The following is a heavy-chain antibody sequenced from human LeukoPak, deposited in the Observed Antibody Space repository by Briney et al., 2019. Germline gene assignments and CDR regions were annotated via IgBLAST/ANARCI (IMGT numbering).Heavy chain of an antibody. CDR2: ISGSGGST. J-gene: IGHJ4*02. CDR3: AKANSGYGDYRHFDY. CDR1: GFTFSSYA. V-gene: IGHV3-23*01. D-gene: IGHD4-17*01. Sequence: GGSLRLSCAASGFTFSSYAMSWVRQAPGKGLEWVSAISGSGGSTYYADSGKGRFTISRDNSKNTLYLQMNSLRAEDTAVYYCAKANSGYGDYRHFDYWGQGTLVTVSS.